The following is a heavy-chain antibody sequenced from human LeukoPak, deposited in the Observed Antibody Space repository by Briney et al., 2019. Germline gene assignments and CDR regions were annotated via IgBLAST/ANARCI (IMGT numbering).Heavy chain of an antibody. CDR1: GYTFTGYY. D-gene: IGHD3-16*01. CDR3: ARDRGRAMGVDY. Sequence: ASVKVSCKASGYTFTGYYMHWVRQAPGQGLEWMGWINPNNGDTNYAQKFQGRVTMTRDTSISTAYMELSRLRSDDTAVYYCARDRGRAMGVDYWGQGTLVTVSS. J-gene: IGHJ4*02. CDR2: INPNNGDT. V-gene: IGHV1-2*02.